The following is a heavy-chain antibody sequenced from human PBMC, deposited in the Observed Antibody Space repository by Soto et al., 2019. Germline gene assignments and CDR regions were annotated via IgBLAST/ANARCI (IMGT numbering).Heavy chain of an antibody. CDR2: IYHSGST. CDR1: GGAIDSNHW. V-gene: IGHV4-39*01. Sequence: SETLSLTCAVSGGAIDSNHWWAWVRQPPGKGLEWIGSIYHSGSTHDNPSLTSRVTISVDTSKNQFSLKLSSVTAADTAVYYCARHGMDYYDSSGYYYSPYYFDYWGQGTLVTVSS. CDR3: ARHGMDYYDSSGYYYSPYYFDY. J-gene: IGHJ4*02. D-gene: IGHD3-22*01.